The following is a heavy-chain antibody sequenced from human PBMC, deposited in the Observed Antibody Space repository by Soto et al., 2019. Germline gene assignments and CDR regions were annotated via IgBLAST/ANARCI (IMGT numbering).Heavy chain of an antibody. D-gene: IGHD3-3*01. CDR3: ARRTRTLRFLEWLFDY. CDR1: RGSISSSSYY. CDR2: IYYSGST. J-gene: IGHJ4*02. Sequence: SETLSLTCTVSRGSISSSSYYWGWIRQPPGKGLEWIGRIYYSGSTYYNPSLKSRVTISVDTSKNQFSLKLISVTAADTAVYYCARRTRTLRFLEWLFDYWGQGTLVTVSS. V-gene: IGHV4-39*01.